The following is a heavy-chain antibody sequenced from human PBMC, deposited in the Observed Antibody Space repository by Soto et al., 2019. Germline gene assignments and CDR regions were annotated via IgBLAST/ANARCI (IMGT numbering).Heavy chain of an antibody. CDR3: ASRGLDY. D-gene: IGHD3-16*01. Sequence: VQLVQSGAEVKKPGASVKVSCKASGYAFSGNYIHWVRQASGQGLEWMGVMNPSNGRTTYAQNFQDRDTMTRDPSTSTVYLDLRSLSSDDTAVYYCASRGLDYWAQGTPVTDSS. CDR2: MNPSNGRT. J-gene: IGHJ4*02. V-gene: IGHV1-46*01. CDR1: GYAFSGNY.